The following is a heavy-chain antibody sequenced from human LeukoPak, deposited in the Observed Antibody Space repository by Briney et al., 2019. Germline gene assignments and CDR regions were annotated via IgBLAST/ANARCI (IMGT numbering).Heavy chain of an antibody. Sequence: GGSLRPSCAASGFTFSSYAMSWVRQAPGKGLEWVSAISGSGGSTYYADSVKGRFTISRDNSKNTLYLQMNSLRAEDTAVYYCANLLYDFWSGFTLKHFDYWGQGTLVTVSS. CDR3: ANLLYDFWSGFTLKHFDY. D-gene: IGHD3-3*01. V-gene: IGHV3-23*01. J-gene: IGHJ4*02. CDR1: GFTFSSYA. CDR2: ISGSGGST.